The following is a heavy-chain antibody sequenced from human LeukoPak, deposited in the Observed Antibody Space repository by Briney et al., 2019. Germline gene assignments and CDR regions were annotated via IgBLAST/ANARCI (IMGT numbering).Heavy chain of an antibody. CDR2: ISEGADIT. V-gene: IGHV3-23*01. D-gene: IGHD6-19*01. CDR1: GFNFRYYA. Sequence: GGSLRLSCAASGFNFRYYAMTWVRQAPGKGLECVSGISEGADITYYGGYVKGRLTISRDNSKNTLYLQMNSLRAEDTAVYYCAKDLGSSGWYDAFDIWGQGTMVTVSS. CDR3: AKDLGSSGWYDAFDI. J-gene: IGHJ3*02.